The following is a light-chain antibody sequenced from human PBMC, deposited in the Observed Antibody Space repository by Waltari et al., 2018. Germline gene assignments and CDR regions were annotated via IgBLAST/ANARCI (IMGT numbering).Light chain of an antibody. CDR3: HQYYNTPYS. CDR1: RTVLYDSNNKNY. J-gene: IGKJ2*03. V-gene: IGKV4-1*01. Sequence: DIVMTQSPDSLAVSLGERATINCKSSRTVLYDSNNKNYLAWSQQKPGQPPNLLIYWASTRKSGVPDRFSGSGSGTDFTLTISTLQAEDVAVYYCHQYYNTPYSYGQGTKLEIK. CDR2: WAS.